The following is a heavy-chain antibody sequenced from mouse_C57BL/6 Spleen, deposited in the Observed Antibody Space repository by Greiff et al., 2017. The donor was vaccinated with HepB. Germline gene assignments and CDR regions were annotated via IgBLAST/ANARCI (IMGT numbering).Heavy chain of an antibody. CDR1: GYTFTSYW. D-gene: IGHD3-1*01. V-gene: IGHV1-53*01. CDR2: INPSNGGT. J-gene: IGHJ1*03. CDR3: AAARLRWYFDV. Sequence: VQLQQPGTELVKPGASVKLSCKASGYTFTSYWMHWVKQRPGQGLEWIGNINPSNGGTNYNEKFKSKATLTVDKSSSTAYMQLSSLTSEDDAVSYCAAARLRWYFDVWGTGTTVTVSS.